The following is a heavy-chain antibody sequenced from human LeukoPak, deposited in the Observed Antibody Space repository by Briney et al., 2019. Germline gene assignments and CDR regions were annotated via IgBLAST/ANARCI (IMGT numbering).Heavy chain of an antibody. J-gene: IGHJ4*02. CDR2: IRSSGGTT. V-gene: IGHV3-23*01. D-gene: IGHD4-17*01. CDR1: GFTFSSYD. Sequence: TGVSLRLSCAASGFTFSSYDMSWVRQAPGKGLEWFSSIRSSGGTTYYADSVRGRFTISRDNSRDTLYLQMNSLRAEDTAVYYCAKDLPYGEYRMGYWGQGTLVTVSS. CDR3: AKDLPYGEYRMGY.